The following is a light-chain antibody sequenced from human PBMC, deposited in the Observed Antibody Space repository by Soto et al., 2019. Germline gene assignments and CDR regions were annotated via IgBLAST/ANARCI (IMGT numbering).Light chain of an antibody. Sequence: DIVVTQSPLSLPVTPGEPASISCRSSQSLLHSNGYNYLDWYLQKQGQSPQLLIYLGSNRASGVPDRFSGSGSGTDFTLKITRVEAEDAGVYYCMRALETWTVGQGTKLEIK. V-gene: IGKV2-28*01. CDR3: MRALETWT. CDR1: QSLLHSNGYNY. CDR2: LGS. J-gene: IGKJ1*01.